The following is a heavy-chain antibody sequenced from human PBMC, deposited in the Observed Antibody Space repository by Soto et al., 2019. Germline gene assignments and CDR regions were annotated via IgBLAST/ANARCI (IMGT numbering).Heavy chain of an antibody. CDR3: ARQYYDFWSGIDY. D-gene: IGHD3-3*01. J-gene: IGHJ4*02. CDR1: GGSISSSSYY. Sequence: QLQLQESGPGLVKPSETLSLTCTVSGGSISSSSYYWGWIRQPPGKGLEWIGSIYYSGSTYYNPSLKSRVTISVDTSKTQFSLKLSSVTAADTAVYYCARQYYDFWSGIDYWGQGTLVTVSS. CDR2: IYYSGST. V-gene: IGHV4-39*01.